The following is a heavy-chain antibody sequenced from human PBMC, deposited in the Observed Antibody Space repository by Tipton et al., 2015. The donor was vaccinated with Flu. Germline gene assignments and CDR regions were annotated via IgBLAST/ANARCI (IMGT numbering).Heavy chain of an antibody. D-gene: IGHD4-11*01. CDR1: GYFIRENFY. CDR3: ARRDYSNYVSEPKNWFDP. Sequence: TLSLTCVVSGYFIRENFYWGWVRQSPGKGLEWIGNIYHSGNTYHTPSLKSRVTISVDTSKNQFSLRLTSVTAADTAIYYCARRDYSNYVSEPKNWFDPWGQGTLVTVSS. J-gene: IGHJ5*02. V-gene: IGHV4-38-2*01. CDR2: IYHSGNT.